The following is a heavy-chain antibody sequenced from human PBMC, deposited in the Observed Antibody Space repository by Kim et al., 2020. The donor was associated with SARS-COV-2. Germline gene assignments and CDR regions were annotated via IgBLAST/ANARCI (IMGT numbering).Heavy chain of an antibody. J-gene: IGHJ6*01. CDR1: GFTFDNYA. CDR2: ISWNTGSR. D-gene: IGHD2-21*01. V-gene: IGHV3-9*01. CDR3: AKAQTHSGSYYYAMDV. Sequence: GGSLRLSCATSGFTFDNYAMDWVRQSPGKGLEWVAAISWNTGSRGYADSVRGRFTISRDNAKKSLYLQMESLRTEDTAVYYCAKAQTHSGSYYYAMDVWGEGTTVTVSS.